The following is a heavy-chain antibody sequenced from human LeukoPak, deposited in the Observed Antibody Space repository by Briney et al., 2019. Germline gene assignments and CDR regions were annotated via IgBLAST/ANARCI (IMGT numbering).Heavy chain of an antibody. CDR2: IYYSGST. CDR3: ARASGRGGSWYFVDY. D-gene: IGHD6-13*01. J-gene: IGHJ4*02. V-gene: IGHV4-31*03. CDR1: GGSISSGGYY. Sequence: PSQTLSLTCTVSGGSISSGGYYWSWIRQHPGKGLEWIGYIYYSGSTYYNPSLKSRVTISVDTSKNQFSLKLSSVTAADTAVYYWARASGRGGSWYFVDYWGQGTLVTVSS.